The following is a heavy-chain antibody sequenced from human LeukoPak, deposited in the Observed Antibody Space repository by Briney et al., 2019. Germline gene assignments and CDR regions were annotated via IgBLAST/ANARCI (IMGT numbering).Heavy chain of an antibody. Sequence: EASVKVSCKASGYTFSTYDINWVRQATGQGLEWMGWMNPNSGNTGYAQKFQGRVTMTRNTSISTAYMELSGLRSEDTAVYYCARVRYYGPGIYYRGLAYWGQGSLVIVSS. V-gene: IGHV1-8*01. J-gene: IGHJ4*02. CDR1: GYTFSTYD. CDR3: ARVRYYGPGIYYRGLAY. D-gene: IGHD3-10*01. CDR2: MNPNSGNT.